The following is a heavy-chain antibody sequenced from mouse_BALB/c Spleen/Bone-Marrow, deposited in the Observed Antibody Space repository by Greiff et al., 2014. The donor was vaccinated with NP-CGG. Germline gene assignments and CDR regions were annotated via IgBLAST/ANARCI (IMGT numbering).Heavy chain of an antibody. Sequence: VHVKQSGAELVKPGASVKLSCTASGFNIKDTYMHWVKQRPEQGLEWIGRIDPANGNTKYDPKFQGKATITADTSSNTAYLQLSSLTSEDTAVYYCARNGNCGAWFAYWGQGTLVTVSA. D-gene: IGHD2-1*01. CDR1: GFNIKDTY. CDR2: IDPANGNT. CDR3: ARNGNCGAWFAY. J-gene: IGHJ3*01. V-gene: IGHV14-3*02.